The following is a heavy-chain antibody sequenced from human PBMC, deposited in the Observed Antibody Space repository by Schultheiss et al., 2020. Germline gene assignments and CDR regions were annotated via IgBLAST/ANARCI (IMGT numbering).Heavy chain of an antibody. CDR1: GGSISSSNW. V-gene: IGHV4-4*02. D-gene: IGHD2-21*01. CDR2: IYHSGST. J-gene: IGHJ3*02. CDR3: ASNVLVENAFDI. Sequence: SETLSLTCTVSGGSISSSNWWSWVRQPPGKGLEWIGEIYHSGSTNYNPSLKSRVTISVDKSKNQFSLKLSSVTAADTAVYYCASNVLVENAFDIWGQGTMVTVSS.